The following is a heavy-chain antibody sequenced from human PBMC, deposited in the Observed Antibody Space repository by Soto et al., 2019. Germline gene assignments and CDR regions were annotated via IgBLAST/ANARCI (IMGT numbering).Heavy chain of an antibody. CDR1: GYTFTSYG. CDR2: ISAYNGNT. D-gene: IGHD6-13*01. Sequence: ASVKVSCKASGYTFTSYGISWVRQAPGQGLEWTGWISAYNGNTNYAQKLQGRVTMTTDTSTSTVYMELRSLRSDDTAVYYCTRVWGAAGYFDNWGKRSLVTLS. CDR3: TRVWGAAGYFDN. V-gene: IGHV1-18*01. J-gene: IGHJ4*02.